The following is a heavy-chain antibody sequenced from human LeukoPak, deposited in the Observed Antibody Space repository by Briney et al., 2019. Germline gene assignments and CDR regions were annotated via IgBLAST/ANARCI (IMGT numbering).Heavy chain of an antibody. J-gene: IGHJ4*02. CDR3: AKDSSSSWYRDFDY. CDR1: GFTFDDYA. D-gene: IGHD6-13*01. CDR2: ISWNSGSI. V-gene: IGHV3-9*01. Sequence: PGGSLRLSCAASGFTFDDYAMHWVQQAPGKGLEWVSGISWNSGSIGYADSVKGRFTISRDNAKNSLYLQMNSLRAEDTALYYCAKDSSSSWYRDFDYWGQGTLVTVSS.